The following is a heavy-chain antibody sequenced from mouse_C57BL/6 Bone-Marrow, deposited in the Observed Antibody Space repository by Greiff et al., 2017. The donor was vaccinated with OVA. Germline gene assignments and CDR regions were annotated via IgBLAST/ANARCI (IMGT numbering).Heavy chain of an antibody. CDR1: GYTFTSYW. CDR3: ARREYYSNYDAMDY. D-gene: IGHD2-5*01. CDR2: IDPSDSDT. Sequence: QVQLQQPGAELVRPGSSVKLSCKASGYTFTSYWMHWVKQRPIQGLEWIGNIDPSDSDTHYNQKFKDKATLTVDTSSSTAYMQLSSLTSEDSAVYFCARREYYSNYDAMDYWGQGTSVTVSS. J-gene: IGHJ4*01. V-gene: IGHV1-52*01.